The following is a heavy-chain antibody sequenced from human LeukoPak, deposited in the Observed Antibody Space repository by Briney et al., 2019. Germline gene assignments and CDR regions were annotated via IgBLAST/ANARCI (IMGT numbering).Heavy chain of an antibody. V-gene: IGHV1-69*13. CDR2: IIPIFGTA. CDR1: GGTFSSYA. D-gene: IGHD3-10*01. J-gene: IGHJ6*02. Sequence: ASVKVSCKASGGTFSSYAISWVRQAPGQGLKWMGGIIPIFGTANYAQKFQGRVTITADESTSTAYMELSSLRSEDTAVYYCAREEYYYGSGSYYDYYYYYGMDVWGQGTTVTVSS. CDR3: AREEYYYGSGSYYDYYYYYGMDV.